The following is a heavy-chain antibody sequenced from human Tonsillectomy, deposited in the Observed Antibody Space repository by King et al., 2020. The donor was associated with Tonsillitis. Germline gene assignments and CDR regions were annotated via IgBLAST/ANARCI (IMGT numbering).Heavy chain of an antibody. J-gene: IGHJ6*02. CDR2: ISYDGSNK. CDR3: AIDGLRLHYYYGMDV. CDR1: GFTFSSYA. V-gene: IGHV3-30-3*01. D-gene: IGHD2-15*01. Sequence: VQLVESGGGVVQPGRSLRLSCAASGFTFSSYAMHWVRQAPGKGLEWVAVISYDGSNKYYADSVKGRFTISRDNYKNTLYLQMNSLRAEDTAVYYCAIDGLRLHYYYGMDVWGQGTTVTVSS.